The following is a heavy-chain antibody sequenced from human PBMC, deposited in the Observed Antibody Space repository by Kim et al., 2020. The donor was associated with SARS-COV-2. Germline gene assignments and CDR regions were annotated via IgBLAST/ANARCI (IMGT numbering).Heavy chain of an antibody. D-gene: IGHD3-10*01. CDR1: GYTFTSYA. J-gene: IGHJ6*02. Sequence: ASVKVSCKASGYTFTSYAMHWVRQAPGQRLEWMGWINAGNGNTKYSQKFQGRVTITRDTSASTAYMELSSLRSEDTAVYYCARDHIPRDIWFEELLELDVWGQGTTVTVSS. V-gene: IGHV1-3*01. CDR2: INAGNGNT. CDR3: ARDHIPRDIWFEELLELDV.